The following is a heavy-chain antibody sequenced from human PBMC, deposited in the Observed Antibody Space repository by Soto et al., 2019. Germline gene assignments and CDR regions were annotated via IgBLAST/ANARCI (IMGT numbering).Heavy chain of an antibody. CDR3: ARDGKGNYYGSGSYYGY. CDR1: GYTFTSYG. J-gene: IGHJ4*02. D-gene: IGHD3-10*01. V-gene: IGHV1-18*01. CDR2: ISAYNGNT. Sequence: QVQLVQSGAEVKKPGASVKVSCKASGYTFTSYGISWVRQAPGQGLEWMGWISAYNGNTNYAQKLQGRVTMTTDTSXSXXYMELRSLRSDDTAVYYCARDGKGNYYGSGSYYGYWGQGTLVTVSS.